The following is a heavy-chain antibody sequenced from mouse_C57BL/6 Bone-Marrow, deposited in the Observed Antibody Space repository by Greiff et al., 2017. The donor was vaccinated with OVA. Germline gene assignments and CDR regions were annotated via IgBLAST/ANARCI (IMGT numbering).Heavy chain of an antibody. CDR1: GYTFTSYW. V-gene: IGHV1-55*01. Sequence: QVQLQQSGAELVKPGASVTLSCKASGYTFTSYWITWVKQRPGQGLEWIGDIYPGSGSTNFNEKFKGKATLTVDTSSSTAYMQLSSLTSEDSAVSYCARGGRWFAYWGQGTLVTVSA. J-gene: IGHJ3*01. CDR2: IYPGSGST. CDR3: ARGGRWFAY.